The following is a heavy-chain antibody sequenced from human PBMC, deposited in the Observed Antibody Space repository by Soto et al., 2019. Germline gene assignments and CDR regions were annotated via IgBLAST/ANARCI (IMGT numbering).Heavy chain of an antibody. V-gene: IGHV3-30*03. CDR3: AVSTVYYYGMDV. D-gene: IGHD4-17*01. CDR1: GFTLSNYS. J-gene: IGHJ6*02. Sequence: QVQLVESGGGVVQPGRSLRLSCAASGFTLSNYSMHWVRQAPGKGLEWVAVISYDGSNKYYADSVKGRFTISRDNSKNTLYLQMNSLRAEDTAVYYCAVSTVYYYGMDVWGQGTTVTVSS. CDR2: ISYDGSNK.